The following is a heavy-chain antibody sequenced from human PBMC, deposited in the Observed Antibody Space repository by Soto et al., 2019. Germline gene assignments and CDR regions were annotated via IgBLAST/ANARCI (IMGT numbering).Heavy chain of an antibody. V-gene: IGHV2-5*02. CDR1: GFSLSTSGVG. J-gene: IGHJ4*02. CDR2: IYWDDDK. CDR3: AHHPYYGLGTYSFDY. Sequence: QITLKESGPTLVKPTQTLTLTCTFSGFSLSTSGVGVGWIRQPPGKALEWLAVIYWDDDKRSSSSLKSRLTITKDTYKNQVVLTMTNMDPVDTATYYCAHHPYYGLGTYSFDYWGQGILVTVSS. D-gene: IGHD3-10*01.